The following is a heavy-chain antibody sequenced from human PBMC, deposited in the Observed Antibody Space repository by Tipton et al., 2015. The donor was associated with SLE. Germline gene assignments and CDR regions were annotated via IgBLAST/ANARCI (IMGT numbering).Heavy chain of an antibody. Sequence: TLSLTCTVSGGSIRRGGYYWSWIRQHPGKGLEWIGYISHSGATYYNPSLKSRATMSVDTSKNQFSLKLSSVTAADTAEYYCARLFLAMVTTSFDCWGQGTLVNVSS. CDR1: GGSIRRGGYY. J-gene: IGHJ4*02. CDR3: ARLFLAMVTTSFDC. D-gene: IGHD4/OR15-4a*01. CDR2: ISHSGAT. V-gene: IGHV4-31*03.